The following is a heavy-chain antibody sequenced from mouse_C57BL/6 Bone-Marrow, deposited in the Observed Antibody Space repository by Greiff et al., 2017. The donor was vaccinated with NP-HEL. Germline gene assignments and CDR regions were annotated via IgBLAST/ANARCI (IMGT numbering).Heavy chain of an antibody. V-gene: IGHV2-2*01. CDR2: IWSGGST. CDR1: GFSLTSYG. D-gene: IGHD2-4*01. Sequence: QVQLQQSGPGLVQPSQSLSITCTVSGFSLTSYGVHWVRQSPGKGLEWLGVIWSGGSTDYNAAFISRLSISKDNSKSQVFFKMNSLQADDTAIYYCARDFYYDYDGAYWGQGTLVTVSA. J-gene: IGHJ3*01. CDR3: ARDFYYDYDGAY.